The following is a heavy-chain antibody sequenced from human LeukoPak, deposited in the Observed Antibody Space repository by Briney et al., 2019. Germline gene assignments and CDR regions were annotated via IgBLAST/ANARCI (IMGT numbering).Heavy chain of an antibody. J-gene: IGHJ3*02. Sequence: SETLSLTCSVSGGSISSDNWNWIRQPPGKGLEWIGYIYYSGSTYYNTSLKSRVTISVDTSKNQFSLKLSSVTTADTAVYYCARRSWAARDAFDIWGQGTTVTVSS. D-gene: IGHD3-16*01. CDR2: IYYSGST. CDR3: ARRSWAARDAFDI. CDR1: GGSISSDN. V-gene: IGHV4-59*01.